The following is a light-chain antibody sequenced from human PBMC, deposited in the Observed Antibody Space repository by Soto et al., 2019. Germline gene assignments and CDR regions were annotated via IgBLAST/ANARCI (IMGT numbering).Light chain of an antibody. V-gene: IGKV3D-20*02. J-gene: IGKJ5*01. CDR1: QTVSSAR. Sequence: EIVLTQSPGTLSLSPGERATLSCRASQTVSSARLAWFQQKPGQAPRLLIYGASSRAPGIPDRFSGGGSGADFTLTISSLEPEDFAVYYCSQRSTWPQITFGQGTRLEIK. CDR2: GAS. CDR3: SQRSTWPQIT.